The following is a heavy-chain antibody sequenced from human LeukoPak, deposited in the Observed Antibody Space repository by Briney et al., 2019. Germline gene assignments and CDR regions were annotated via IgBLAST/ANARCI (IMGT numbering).Heavy chain of an antibody. J-gene: IGHJ6*03. V-gene: IGHV3-30*18. Sequence: GGSLRLSCAASGFTFSSYGMHWVRQAPGKGLEWVAVISYDGSNKYYADSAKGRFTISRDNSKNTLYLQMNSLRAEDTAVYYCAKDYDYSYYYYYMDVWGKGTTVTVSS. D-gene: IGHD5-12*01. CDR2: ISYDGSNK. CDR3: AKDYDYSYYYYYMDV. CDR1: GFTFSSYG.